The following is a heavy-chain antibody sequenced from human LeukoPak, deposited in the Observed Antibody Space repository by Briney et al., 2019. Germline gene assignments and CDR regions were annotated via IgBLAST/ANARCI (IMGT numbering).Heavy chain of an antibody. CDR3: AKYTAEGLDAFDI. D-gene: IGHD5-18*01. CDR2: INSDGSST. CDR1: GFTFSSYW. J-gene: IGHJ3*02. V-gene: IGHV3-74*01. Sequence: GGSLRLSCAASGFTFSSYWMHWVRQAPGKGLVWVSRINSDGSSTSYADSVKGRFTISRDNAKNTLYLQMNSLRAEDTAVYYCAKYTAEGLDAFDIWGQGTMVTVSS.